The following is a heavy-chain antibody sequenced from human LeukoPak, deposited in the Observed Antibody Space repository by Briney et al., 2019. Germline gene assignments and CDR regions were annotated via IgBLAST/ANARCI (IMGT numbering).Heavy chain of an antibody. CDR1: GFIFSNYA. Sequence: GGSLRLSCKTSGFIFSNYAMHWVRQAPGKGLEWVAVISYGGSNKYYADSVKGRFTISRDNSKNTLYLQMNSLRAEDTAVYYCARTRNPGQLWLPYFDYWGQGTLVTVSS. J-gene: IGHJ4*02. CDR3: ARTRNPGQLWLPYFDY. V-gene: IGHV3-30*03. CDR2: ISYGGSNK. D-gene: IGHD5-18*01.